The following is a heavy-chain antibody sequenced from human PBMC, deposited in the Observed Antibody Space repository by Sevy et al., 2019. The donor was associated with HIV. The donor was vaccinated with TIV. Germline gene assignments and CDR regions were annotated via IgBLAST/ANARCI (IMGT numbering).Heavy chain of an antibody. CDR1: GGSISSGSYY. CDR3: ARKIAVAGLGVWFDP. J-gene: IGHJ5*02. CDR2: IYTSGST. Sequence: SETLSLTYTVSGGSISSGSYYWSWIRQPAGKGLEWIGRIYTSGSTNYNPSLKSRVTISVDASKNQFSLKLSSVTAADTAVYYCARKIAVAGLGVWFDPWGQGTLVTVSS. D-gene: IGHD6-19*01. V-gene: IGHV4-61*02.